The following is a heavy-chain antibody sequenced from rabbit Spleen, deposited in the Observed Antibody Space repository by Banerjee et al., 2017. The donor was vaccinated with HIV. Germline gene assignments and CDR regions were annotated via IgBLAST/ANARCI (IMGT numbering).Heavy chain of an antibody. D-gene: IGHD8-1*01. Sequence: QEQLVESGGGLVQPEGSLTLTCTASGFSFSSACDMCWVRQAPGKGLEWIGCINVGSGNTWYASWAKGRFTISKNSSTVDLKMTSLTAADTATYFCARDGAGGSYFALWGPGTLVTVS. CDR2: INVGSGNT. V-gene: IGHV1S45*01. CDR3: ARDGAGGSYFAL. J-gene: IGHJ4*01. CDR1: GFSFSSACD.